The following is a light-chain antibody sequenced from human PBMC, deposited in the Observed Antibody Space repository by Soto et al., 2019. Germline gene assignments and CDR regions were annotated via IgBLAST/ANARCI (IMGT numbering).Light chain of an antibody. CDR2: KAS. CDR3: QQYNTYPFT. V-gene: IGKV1-5*03. Sequence: DTQMTQSPSTLSASVGDRVTITCRASQSISSWLAWYQQKPGKAPKVLIYKASSLESGVPSRFSGSGSGTEFTLTISSLQPDDFATYYCQQYNTYPFTFGQGTKVEIK. J-gene: IGKJ2*01. CDR1: QSISSW.